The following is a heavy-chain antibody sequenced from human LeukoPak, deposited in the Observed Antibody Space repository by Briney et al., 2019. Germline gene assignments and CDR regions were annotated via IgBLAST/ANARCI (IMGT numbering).Heavy chain of an antibody. CDR2: ISSNSGSM. Sequence: GGSLRLSCAASGFSFDDYAMHWARQVPGKGLEWVSGISSNSGSMGYADSVKGRFTISRDNAKNSPYLQMNSLRAEDMGLYYCAKDAYSASPRGYYMDVWGKGTTVTVSS. D-gene: IGHD6-13*01. V-gene: IGHV3-9*03. CDR3: AKDAYSASPRGYYMDV. J-gene: IGHJ6*03. CDR1: GFSFDDYA.